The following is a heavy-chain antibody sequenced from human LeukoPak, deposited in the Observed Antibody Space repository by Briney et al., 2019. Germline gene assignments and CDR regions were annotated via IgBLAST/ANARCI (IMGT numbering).Heavy chain of an antibody. J-gene: IGHJ6*03. D-gene: IGHD6-6*01. CDR3: ARRSSSSYYYYYYMDV. CDR2: IYYSGST. Sequence: SETLSLTCTVSGYSISSGYYWGWIRQPPGKGLEWIGYIYYSGSTNYNPSLKSRVTISVDTSKNQFSLKLSSVTAADTAVYYCARRSSSSYYYYYYMDVWGKGTTVTVSS. V-gene: IGHV4-38-2*02. CDR1: GYSISSGYY.